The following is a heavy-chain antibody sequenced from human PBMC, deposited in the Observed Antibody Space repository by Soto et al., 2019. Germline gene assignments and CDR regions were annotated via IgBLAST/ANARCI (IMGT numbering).Heavy chain of an antibody. D-gene: IGHD3-3*01. CDR3: TRDSAFGVVTGNYYFAY. CDR1: GFTFGDYA. CDR2: IRSKAYGGTT. Sequence: GGSLRLSCTASGFTFGDYAMSWVRQAPGKGLEWVGFIRSKAYGGTTEYAASVKGRFTISRDDSKSIAYLQMNSLKTEDTAVYHCTRDSAFGVVTGNYYFAYWGQGTLVTVSS. V-gene: IGHV3-49*04. J-gene: IGHJ4*02.